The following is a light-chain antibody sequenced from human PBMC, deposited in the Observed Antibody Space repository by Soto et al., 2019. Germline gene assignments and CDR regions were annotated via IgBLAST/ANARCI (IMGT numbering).Light chain of an antibody. V-gene: IGKV3-11*01. CDR1: QSVGNS. Sequence: EVVLTQSPGTLSLSPGESATLSCRASQSVGNSLDWYRQRPGQAPSLLIYDASVSATGIPARFSGSGSGTDFTLPSTGLEPVGFAVYYCQHHKMWPPGAAFGGGTTVEI. CDR2: DAS. J-gene: IGKJ4*02. CDR3: QHHKMWPPGAA.